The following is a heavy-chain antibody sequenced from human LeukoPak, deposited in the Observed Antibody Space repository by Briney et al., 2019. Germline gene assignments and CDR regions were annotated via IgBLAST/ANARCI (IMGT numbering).Heavy chain of an antibody. D-gene: IGHD4-17*01. CDR2: INAADGNT. Sequence: GASVKVSCKASGYSFSNHTMHWVRQAPGQRLEWMGWINAADGNTKYSQNFQGRVTISRDSSASTAYMERTSLTSEDTAVYYCAVGAFDYWGQGTLVTVSS. V-gene: IGHV1-3*01. CDR1: GYSFSNHT. CDR3: AVGAFDY. J-gene: IGHJ4*02.